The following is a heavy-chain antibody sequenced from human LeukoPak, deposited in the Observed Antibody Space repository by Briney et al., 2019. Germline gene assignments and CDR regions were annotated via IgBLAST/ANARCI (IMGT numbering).Heavy chain of an antibody. CDR3: ARDPVGATGLPFFDY. CDR1: GFTFSSYS. D-gene: IGHD1-26*01. J-gene: IGHJ4*02. V-gene: IGHV3-21*01. Sequence: GGSLRLSCAASGFTFSSYSMNWVRQAPGKGLEWVSFISSSSSYMYYADSVRGRFTISRDNAKNSLYLQMNSLRAEDTAAYYCARDPVGATGLPFFDYWGQGTLVTVSS. CDR2: ISSSSSYM.